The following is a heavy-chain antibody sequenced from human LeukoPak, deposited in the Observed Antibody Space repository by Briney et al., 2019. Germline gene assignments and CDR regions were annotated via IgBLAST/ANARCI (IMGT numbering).Heavy chain of an antibody. Sequence: GGSLRLSCAASGFTFSSYEMNWVRQAPGKGLEWVSYISSSSSYIYYADSVKGRFTISRDNAKNSLYLQMNSLRAEDTAVYYCARNNWNYFDYWGQGTLVTVSS. D-gene: IGHD1-20*01. CDR2: ISSSSSYI. CDR1: GFTFSSYE. V-gene: IGHV3-21*05. J-gene: IGHJ4*02. CDR3: ARNNWNYFDY.